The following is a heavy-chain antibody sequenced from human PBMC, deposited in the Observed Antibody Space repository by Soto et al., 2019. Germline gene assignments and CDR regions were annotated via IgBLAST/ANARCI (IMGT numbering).Heavy chain of an antibody. CDR3: ARDQVVVAATALAYNWFDP. CDR2: INWNGGST. CDR1: GVTFVDYG. J-gene: IGHJ5*02. Sequence: PGGSLRLSCAASGVTFVDYGMSWVRQAPGKGLEWVSGINWNGGSTGYADSVKGRFTISRDNAKNSLYLQMNSLRAEDTALYHCARDQVVVAATALAYNWFDPWGQGTLVTVSS. D-gene: IGHD2-15*01. V-gene: IGHV3-20*01.